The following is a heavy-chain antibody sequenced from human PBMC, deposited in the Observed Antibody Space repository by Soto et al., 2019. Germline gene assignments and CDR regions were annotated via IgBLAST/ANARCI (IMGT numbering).Heavy chain of an antibody. Sequence: PGGSLRLSCAVSGFRLRDYEVSWIRQAPGKGPGWVSFISRSGDTIYYVDSVKGRLSISRDNAKNSVYLQVRSLRVEDTAAYFCARSSGGFEADAFELWGQGTMVTVSS. CDR1: GFRLRDYE. V-gene: IGHV3-11*01. CDR2: ISRSGDTI. CDR3: ARSSGGFEADAFEL. J-gene: IGHJ3*01. D-gene: IGHD2-15*01.